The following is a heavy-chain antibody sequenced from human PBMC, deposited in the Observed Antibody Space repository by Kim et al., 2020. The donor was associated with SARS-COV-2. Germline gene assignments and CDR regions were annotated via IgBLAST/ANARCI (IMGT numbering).Heavy chain of an antibody. CDR1: GGSIIATTFY. V-gene: IGHV4-39*02. CDR3: ARGGSGWFHS. CDR2: IYDSART. J-gene: IGHJ5*01. D-gene: IGHD6-19*01. Sequence: SETLSLTCSVSGGSIIATTFYWGWVRQPPGRGLEWIGNIYDSARTYYNASLKSRLNMSVDTSESHFSLHLSSVTAEDTAIYYCARGGSGWFHSWGQGTLVTVSA.